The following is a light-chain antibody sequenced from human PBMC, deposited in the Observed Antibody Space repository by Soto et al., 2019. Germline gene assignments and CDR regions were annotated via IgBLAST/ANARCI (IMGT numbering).Light chain of an antibody. CDR2: LGS. V-gene: IGKV2-28*01. Sequence: DVVMTQSPLSLPVIPGEPASISCRSSQTLLHSNGHNYLDWYLQKPGQSPQLLIYLGSNRASGVPDRFWVTGSGTEFTLKISRVEAEDVGIYYCMQTLQTPPWTFGQGTKVEIK. J-gene: IGKJ1*01. CDR3: MQTLQTPPWT. CDR1: QTLLHSNGHNY.